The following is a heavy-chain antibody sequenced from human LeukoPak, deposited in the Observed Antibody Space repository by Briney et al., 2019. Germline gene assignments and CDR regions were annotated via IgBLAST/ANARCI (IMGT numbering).Heavy chain of an antibody. CDR3: ARYTTKTSSGYDY. CDR2: IYYSGST. J-gene: IGHJ4*02. CDR1: GGSISSYY. V-gene: IGHV4-59*01. D-gene: IGHD6-19*01. Sequence: KPSETLSLTCTVSGGSISSYYWSWIRQPPGKGLEWIGYIYYSGSTNYNPSLKSRVTISVDTSKNQFSLKLSSVTAADTAVCYCARYTTKTSSGYDYWGQGTLVTVSS.